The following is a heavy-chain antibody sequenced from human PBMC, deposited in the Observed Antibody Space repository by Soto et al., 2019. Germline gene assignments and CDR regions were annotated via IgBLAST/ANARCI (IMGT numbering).Heavy chain of an antibody. CDR3: ARSGPIDY. CDR1: GFTFGSYW. D-gene: IGHD6-19*01. Sequence: EVQLVESGGGLVQPGGSLRLSCAASGFTFGSYWMTWVRQAPGKGLEWVANIKQDVSEKYYVDSVMGRFTISRDNAKNSVYLQMNSLRGEDTAVYYCARSGPIDYWGQGTLVTVSS. CDR2: IKQDVSEK. V-gene: IGHV3-7*02. J-gene: IGHJ4*02.